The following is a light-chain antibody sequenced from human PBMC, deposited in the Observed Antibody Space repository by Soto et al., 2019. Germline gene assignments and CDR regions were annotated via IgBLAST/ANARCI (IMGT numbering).Light chain of an antibody. CDR1: QSLVYSDGNTS. V-gene: IGKV2-30*01. CDR2: KVS. Sequence: DVVMTQSPLSLPVTLGQPASISCRSSQSLVYSDGNTSLNWFQQRPGQSPRRLLYKVSDRDSGVPDRFSASGSGTDFTLKISRVEAEDVGVYYCMQGTHWPLTFGGGTKVEIK. CDR3: MQGTHWPLT. J-gene: IGKJ4*01.